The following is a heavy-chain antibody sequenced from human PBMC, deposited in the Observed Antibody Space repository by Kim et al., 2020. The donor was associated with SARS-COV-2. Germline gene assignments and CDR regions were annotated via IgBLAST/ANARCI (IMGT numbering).Heavy chain of an antibody. D-gene: IGHD3-10*01. J-gene: IGHJ6*02. Sequence: GGSLRLSCAASGFTFSSYAMSWVRQAPGKGLEWVSAISGSGGSTYYADSVKGRFTISRDNSKNTLYLQMNSLRAEDTAVYYCAKGTVLLWFGVYYYYGMDVWGQGTTVTVSS. CDR1: GFTFSSYA. V-gene: IGHV3-23*01. CDR2: ISGSGGST. CDR3: AKGTVLLWFGVYYYYGMDV.